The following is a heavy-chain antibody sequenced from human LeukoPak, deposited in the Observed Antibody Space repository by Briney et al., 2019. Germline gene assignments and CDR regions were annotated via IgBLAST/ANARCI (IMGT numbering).Heavy chain of an antibody. Sequence: SQTLSLTCTVSGGSISSGSYYWSWIRQPAGKGLEWIGRIYTSGSTNCNPSLKSRVTISVDTSKNQFSLKLSSVTAADTAVYYCARKRVWFDPWGQGTLVTVSS. CDR1: GGSISSGSYY. CDR3: ARKRVWFDP. CDR2: IYTSGST. J-gene: IGHJ5*02. V-gene: IGHV4-61*02.